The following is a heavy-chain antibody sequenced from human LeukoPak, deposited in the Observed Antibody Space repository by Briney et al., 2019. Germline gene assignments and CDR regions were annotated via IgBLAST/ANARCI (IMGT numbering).Heavy chain of an antibody. D-gene: IGHD1-26*01. V-gene: IGHV4-61*02. Sequence: ASETLSLTXTVSGDSFSSVSYYWSWIGQPAGKGLEWIGRIYATGSTNYNPSLKSRVTISVDTSKNQFSLKLSSVTAADTAVYYCARGGLLNWFDPWGQGTLVTVSS. CDR1: GDSFSSVSYY. J-gene: IGHJ5*02. CDR3: ARGGLLNWFDP. CDR2: IYATGST.